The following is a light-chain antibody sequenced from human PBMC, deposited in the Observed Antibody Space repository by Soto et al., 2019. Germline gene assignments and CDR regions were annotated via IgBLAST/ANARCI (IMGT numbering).Light chain of an antibody. CDR1: QSVLYSSNNKNY. J-gene: IGKJ4*01. CDR2: WAS. V-gene: IGKV4-1*01. CDR3: QQYYTTPFT. Sequence: DIVMTQSPDSLAVSLGERATINCKSSQSVLYSSNNKNYLAWYQQKPGQPPKLLIYWASTRGSGVPDRFSGSGSGTDFTLTISSLQAEDVAVYYCQQYYTTPFTFGGGTTVEIK.